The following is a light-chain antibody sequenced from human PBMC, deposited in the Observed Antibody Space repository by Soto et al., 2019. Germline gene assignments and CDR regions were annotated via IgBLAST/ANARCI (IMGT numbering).Light chain of an antibody. CDR1: SNDIGAYDY. CDR2: DVN. CDR3: SAYTNANTLT. V-gene: IGLV2-14*03. J-gene: IGLJ2*01. Sequence: QSVLTQPPSMSGTPGQRVTISCSGTSNDIGAYDYVSWYQQVPGKAPKLLIFDVNYRPSEISRRFSGSKSGNSASLTISALQPADEADYYCSAYTNANTLTFGGGTKLTVL.